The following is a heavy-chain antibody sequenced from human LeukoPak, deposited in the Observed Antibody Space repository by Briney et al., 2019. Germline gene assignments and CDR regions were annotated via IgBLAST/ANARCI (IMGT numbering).Heavy chain of an antibody. CDR1: GGTFSSYA. Sequence: SVKVSCKASGGTFSSYAISWVRQAPGQGLEWMGGIIPIFGTANYAQKFQGRVTITADKSTSTAYMELSSLRSEDTAVYYCARERYCSSTSCYLLFDPWGQGTLVTVSS. D-gene: IGHD2-2*01. CDR2: IIPIFGTA. J-gene: IGHJ5*02. CDR3: ARERYCSSTSCYLLFDP. V-gene: IGHV1-69*06.